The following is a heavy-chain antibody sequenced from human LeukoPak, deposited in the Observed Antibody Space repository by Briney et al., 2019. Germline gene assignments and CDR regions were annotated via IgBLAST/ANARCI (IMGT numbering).Heavy chain of an antibody. CDR3: ARVTFGSGSYYFTFDY. CDR1: GGSFSGYY. D-gene: IGHD3-10*01. CDR2: INHSGST. Sequence: SETLSLTCAVYGGSFSGYYWSWIRQPPGKGLEWIGEINHSGSTNYNPSLKSRVTISVDTSKNQFSLKLSSVTAADTAVYYCARVTFGSGSYYFTFDYWGQGTLVTVS. V-gene: IGHV4-34*01. J-gene: IGHJ4*02.